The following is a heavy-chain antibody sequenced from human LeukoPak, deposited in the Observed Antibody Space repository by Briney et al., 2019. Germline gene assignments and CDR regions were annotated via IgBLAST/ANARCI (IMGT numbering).Heavy chain of an antibody. D-gene: IGHD4-17*01. CDR2: IYYSGST. V-gene: IGHV4-59*01. CDR3: ARDYGEVFYYYGMDV. J-gene: IGHJ6*02. Sequence: PSETLSLTCTVSGGSISSYYWSWIRQPPGKGLEWIGYIYYSGSTNYNPSLKSRVTISVDTSKNQFSLKLSSVTAADTAVYYCARDYGEVFYYYGMDVWGQGTTVTVSS. CDR1: GGSISSYY.